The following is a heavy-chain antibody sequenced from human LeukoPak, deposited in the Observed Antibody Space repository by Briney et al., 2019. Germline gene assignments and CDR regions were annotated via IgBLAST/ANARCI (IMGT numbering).Heavy chain of an antibody. V-gene: IGHV3-30*02. CDR3: ARHRFAAVAGGKKSSRFDY. CDR2: IRYDGSNK. J-gene: IGHJ4*02. Sequence: PGGSLRLSCAASGFTFSSYGMHWVRQAPGKGPEWVAFIRYDGSNKYYADSVKGRFTISRDNSKNTLYLQMNSLRAEDTAVYYCARHRFAAVAGGKKSSRFDYWGQGTLVTVSS. CDR1: GFTFSSYG. D-gene: IGHD6-19*01.